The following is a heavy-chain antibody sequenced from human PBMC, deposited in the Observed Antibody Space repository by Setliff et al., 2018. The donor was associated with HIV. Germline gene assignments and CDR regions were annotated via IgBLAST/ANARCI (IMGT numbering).Heavy chain of an antibody. CDR1: GFAISGTY. D-gene: IGHD2-2*02. Sequence: GGSLRLSCAASGFAISGTYMSWVRQAPGKGLEWVSTIYSGGSTYHADSVKGRFTLSRDTSKNTLFLQMNSLRPEDTAVYYCARVRLHNTALDYWGQGTLVTVSS. CDR2: IYSGGST. CDR3: ARVRLHNTALDY. V-gene: IGHV3-53*05. J-gene: IGHJ4*02.